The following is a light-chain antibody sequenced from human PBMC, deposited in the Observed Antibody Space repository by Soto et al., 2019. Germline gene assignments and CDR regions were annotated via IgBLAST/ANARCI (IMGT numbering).Light chain of an antibody. CDR3: SSSTTSSTLV. CDR1: SSDIGRYNR. J-gene: IGLJ2*01. V-gene: IGLV2-18*02. Sequence: QSVLTQPPSVSGSPGQSVTISCTGTSSDIGRYNRVSWYHQPPGATPKLIIYEVNNRPSGVPDRFSGSKSGNTASLTISGLQAEDEANYFCSSSTTSSTLVFGGGTKLTV. CDR2: EVN.